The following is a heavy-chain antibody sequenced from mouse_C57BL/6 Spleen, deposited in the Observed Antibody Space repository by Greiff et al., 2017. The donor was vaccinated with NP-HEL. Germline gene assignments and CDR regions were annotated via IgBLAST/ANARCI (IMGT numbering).Heavy chain of an antibody. CDR2: IDPEAGET. J-gene: IGHJ2*01. V-gene: IGHV14-2*01. CDR3: ARRVVRMAFYY. D-gene: IGHD1-1*02. Sequence: EVQLQQSGAELVKPGASVKLSCTASGFNIKDYYMHWVKQRTEQGLEWIGRIDPEAGETKYAPKFQGKATITADTSSNTAYLQLGSLTSVDTAVYYCARRVVRMAFYYWGQGTTLTVSS. CDR1: GFNIKDYY.